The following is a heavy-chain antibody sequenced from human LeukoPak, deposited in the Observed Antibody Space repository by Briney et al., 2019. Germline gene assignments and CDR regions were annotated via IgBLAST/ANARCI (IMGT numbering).Heavy chain of an antibody. D-gene: IGHD1-1*01. CDR3: VKKGQADDDGKPD. CDR2: ISGGST. J-gene: IGHJ4*02. Sequence: GGSLRLSCAASGFTVSSNEMSWVRQAPGKGLEWVSSISGGSTYYADSRKGRFTISRDNSKNTLYLQMNNLRADDTAVYYCVKKGQADDDGKPDWGQGTLVTVSS. CDR1: GFTVSSNE. V-gene: IGHV3-38-3*01.